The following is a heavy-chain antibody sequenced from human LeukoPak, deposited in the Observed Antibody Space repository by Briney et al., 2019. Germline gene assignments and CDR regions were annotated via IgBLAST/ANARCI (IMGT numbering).Heavy chain of an antibody. J-gene: IGHJ5*02. D-gene: IGHD4-17*01. V-gene: IGHV4-38-2*02. CDR1: GYSISSGYY. CDR2: VYHSGIT. Sequence: ETLSLTCTVSGYSISSGYYWGWIRQPPGKGLEWIGSVYHSGITYYNASLKSRVTISVDTSKNQFSLKLSSVTAADTAVYYCARTYYGDYVGWFDPWGQGTLVTVSS. CDR3: ARTYYGDYVGWFDP.